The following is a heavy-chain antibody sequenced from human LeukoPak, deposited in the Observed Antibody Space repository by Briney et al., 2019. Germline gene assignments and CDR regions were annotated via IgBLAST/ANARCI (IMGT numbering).Heavy chain of an antibody. D-gene: IGHD2-2*02. V-gene: IGHV3-7*01. CDR1: GFTFSSYW. CDR2: IKQDGSEK. CDR3: AREIALVVPAAIQSFWYYYYMDV. J-gene: IGHJ6*03. Sequence: GGSLRLSCAASGFTFSSYWMSWVRQAPGKGLEWVANIKQDGSEKYYVDSVKGRFTISRDNAKNSLYLRMNSLRAEDTAVYYCAREIALVVPAAIQSFWYYYYMDVWGKGTTVTVSS.